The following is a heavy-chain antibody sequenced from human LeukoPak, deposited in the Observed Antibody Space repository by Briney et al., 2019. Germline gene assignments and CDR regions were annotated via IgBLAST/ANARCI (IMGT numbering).Heavy chain of an antibody. D-gene: IGHD2-2*02. CDR2: ISSSDSTI. V-gene: IGHV3-48*03. J-gene: IGHJ6*03. CDR3: ARGRYCSSTSCYTYYYYYMDV. Sequence: PGGSLRLSCAASGFTFSSYEMHWVRQPPGKGLEWVSYISSSDSTIYYADSVKGRFTISRDNAKNSLYLQMNSLRAEDTAVYYCARGRYCSSTSCYTYYYYYMDVWGKGTTVTVSS. CDR1: GFTFSSYE.